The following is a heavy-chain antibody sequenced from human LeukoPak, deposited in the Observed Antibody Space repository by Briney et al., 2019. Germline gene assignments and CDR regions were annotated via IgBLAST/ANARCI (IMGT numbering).Heavy chain of an antibody. Sequence: SETLSLTCTVSGATFGSYYWSLIRQPPGKGLEWIGYMYHSGRINYNPSLKSRVTISIDTSKNHFSLKLTSVTAADTAVYYCARHLGVIGAFDIWGQGTMVTASS. V-gene: IGHV4-59*08. D-gene: IGHD2-21*01. CDR1: GATFGSYY. CDR2: MYHSGRI. CDR3: ARHLGVIGAFDI. J-gene: IGHJ3*02.